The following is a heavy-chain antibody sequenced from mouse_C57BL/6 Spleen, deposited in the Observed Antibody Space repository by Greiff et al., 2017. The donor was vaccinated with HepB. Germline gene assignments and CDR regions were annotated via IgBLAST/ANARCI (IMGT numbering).Heavy chain of an antibody. CDR3: ARRVTGYAMDY. Sequence: EVQLQQSGPELVKPGASVKISCKASGYSFTGYYMNWVKQSPEKSLEWIGEINPSTGGTTYNQKFKAKATLTVDKSSSTAYMQLKSLTSEDSAVYYCARRVTGYAMDYWGQGTSVTVSS. CDR1: GYSFTGYY. D-gene: IGHD2-2*01. CDR2: INPSTGGT. J-gene: IGHJ4*01. V-gene: IGHV1-42*01.